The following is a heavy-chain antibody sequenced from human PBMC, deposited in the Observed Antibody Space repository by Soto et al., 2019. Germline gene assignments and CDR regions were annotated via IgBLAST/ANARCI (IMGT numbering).Heavy chain of an antibody. CDR3: ARGSLGGLTVTTFFDY. CDR2: INHSGST. V-gene: IGHV4-34*01. Sequence: NPSETLSLTCAVYGGSFSGYYWSWIRQPPGKGLEWIGEINHSGSTSYNPSLKSRVTISVDTSKNQFSLKLSSVTAADTAVYYCARGSLGGLTVTTFFDYWGQGTLVTVSS. CDR1: GGSFSGYY. J-gene: IGHJ4*02. D-gene: IGHD4-4*01.